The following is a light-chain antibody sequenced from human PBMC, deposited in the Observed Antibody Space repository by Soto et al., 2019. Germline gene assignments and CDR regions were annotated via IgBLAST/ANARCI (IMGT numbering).Light chain of an antibody. CDR1: SSNIGANN. CDR3: ATWDDRLVGPV. V-gene: IGLV1-44*01. CDR2: TNT. J-gene: IGLJ3*02. Sequence: QSALTQPPSASGTPGQTVTISCSGSSSNIGANNVNWYQQLPGTAPKLLIYTNTQRPSGVPDRFSGSRSGTSASLAISGLQSEDEADYTCATWDDRLVGPVFGGGTKLTVL.